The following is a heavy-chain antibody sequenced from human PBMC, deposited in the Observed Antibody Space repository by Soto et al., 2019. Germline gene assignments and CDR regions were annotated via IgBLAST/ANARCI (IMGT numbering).Heavy chain of an antibody. V-gene: IGHV3-30*04. CDR1: GFTFSSYA. Sequence: GGSLRLSCAASGFTFSSYAMHWVRQAPGKGLEWVAVISYDGSNKYYADSVKGRFTISRDNSKNTLYLQMNSLRAEDTAVYYCARDKGRAAGRGAFDIWGQGTMVTVSS. CDR3: ARDKGRAAGRGAFDI. J-gene: IGHJ3*02. CDR2: ISYDGSNK. D-gene: IGHD6-13*01.